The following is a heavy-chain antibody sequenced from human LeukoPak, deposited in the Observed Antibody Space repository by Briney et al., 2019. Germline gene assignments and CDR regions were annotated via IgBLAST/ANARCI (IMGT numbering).Heavy chain of an antibody. V-gene: IGHV3-7*01. CDR1: GFTFSSYW. D-gene: IGHD1-1*01. Sequence: GGSLRLSCAASGFTFSSYWMSWVRQAPGKGLEWVANIKQDGREKYYVDSVKGRFTISRDNAKNSLYLQMNSLRAEDTAVYYCARDRTPTYYYYMDVWGKGTTVTVSS. CDR3: ARDRTPTYYYYMDV. J-gene: IGHJ6*03. CDR2: IKQDGREK.